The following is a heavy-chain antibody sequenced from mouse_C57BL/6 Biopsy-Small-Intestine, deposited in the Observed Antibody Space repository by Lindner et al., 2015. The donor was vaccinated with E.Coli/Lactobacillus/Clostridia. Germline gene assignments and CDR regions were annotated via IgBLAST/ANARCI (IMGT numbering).Heavy chain of an antibody. Sequence: VQLQESGAELVRPGASVKLSCTASGFNIKDDYMHWVKQRPEQGLEWIGWIDPENGDTEYASKFQGKATITADTSSNTAYLQLSSLTSEDTAVYYCTTGSNYYFDYWGRGTTLTVSS. D-gene: IGHD2-5*01. V-gene: IGHV14-4*01. CDR3: TTGSNYYFDY. J-gene: IGHJ2*01. CDR2: IDPENGDT. CDR1: GFNIKDDY.